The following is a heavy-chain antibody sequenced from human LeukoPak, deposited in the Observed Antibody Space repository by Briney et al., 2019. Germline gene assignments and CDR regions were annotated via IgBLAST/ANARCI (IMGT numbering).Heavy chain of an antibody. V-gene: IGHV1-8*03. Sequence: GASVKVSCKASGYTFTSYDINWVRQATGQGLEWMGYMNPNSANTGYAQKFQGRVTITTDTSISTAYMELSSLRSEDTAVYYCAREGLDLWGQGTLVTVSS. CDR1: GYTFTSYD. CDR2: MNPNSANT. CDR3: AREGLDL. J-gene: IGHJ4*02.